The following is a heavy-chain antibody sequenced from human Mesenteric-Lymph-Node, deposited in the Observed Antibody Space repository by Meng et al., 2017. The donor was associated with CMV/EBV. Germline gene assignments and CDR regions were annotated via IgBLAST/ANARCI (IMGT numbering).Heavy chain of an antibody. Sequence: GGSLRLSCAASGFTFSSYSMNWVRQAPGKGLEWVSSISSSSSYIYYADSVKGRFTISRDNSKNTLYLQMNNLRVEDTALYYCAKGADGYFPDYWGQGTLVTVSS. CDR3: AKGADGYFPDY. J-gene: IGHJ4*02. CDR1: GFTFSSYS. CDR2: ISSSSSYI. D-gene: IGHD5-24*01. V-gene: IGHV3-21*04.